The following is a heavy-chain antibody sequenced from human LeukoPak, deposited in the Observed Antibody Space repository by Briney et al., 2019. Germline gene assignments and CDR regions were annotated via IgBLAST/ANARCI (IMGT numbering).Heavy chain of an antibody. V-gene: IGHV4-34*01. Sequence: SETLSLTCAVYGGSFSRYYWSWIRQPPGKGLEWIGEINHSGNTNYNPSLKSRVTISVDTSKNQFSLKLSSVTAADTAVYYCARGVRAARRFDYWGQGTLVTVSS. CDR3: ARGVRAARRFDY. J-gene: IGHJ4*02. CDR2: INHSGNT. CDR1: GGSFSRYY. D-gene: IGHD6-6*01.